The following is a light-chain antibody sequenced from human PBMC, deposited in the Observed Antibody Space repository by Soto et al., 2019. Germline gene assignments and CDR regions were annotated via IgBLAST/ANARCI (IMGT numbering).Light chain of an antibody. V-gene: IGKV1-5*01. J-gene: IGKJ1*01. CDR3: QPYNSHSRT. CDR1: QSISTW. CDR2: DAY. Sequence: IQMTQSPSTLSASVGDRVTINGRASQSISTWLAWYQQKPGKAPKLLIYDAYSLESGVTSRFSGSGSGTEFTITISSLQPDDLATYYCQPYNSHSRTVGPGTQVDIK.